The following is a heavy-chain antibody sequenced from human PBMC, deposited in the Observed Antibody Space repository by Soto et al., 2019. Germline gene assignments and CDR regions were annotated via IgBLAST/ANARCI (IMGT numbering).Heavy chain of an antibody. V-gene: IGHV1-69*01. CDR3: ASRYYDSSGYPSPNLDAFDI. Sequence: QVQLVQSGAEVQKPGSSVKVSCKASGGTFSSYAISWVRQAPGQGLEWMGGIIPIFGTANYAQKFQGRVMITADESTSTAYMELSSLRAEDTAVYYCASRYYDSSGYPSPNLDAFDIWGQGTMVTVSS. CDR1: GGTFSSYA. J-gene: IGHJ3*02. CDR2: IIPIFGTA. D-gene: IGHD3-22*01.